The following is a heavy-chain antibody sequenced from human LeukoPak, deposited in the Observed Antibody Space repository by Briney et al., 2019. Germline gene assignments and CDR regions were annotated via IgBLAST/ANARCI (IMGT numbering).Heavy chain of an antibody. CDR2: ISPADSFT. V-gene: IGHV5-51*01. CDR3: ARHWWGPDIADAANWFDP. CDR1: GYSFSTYW. J-gene: IGHJ5*02. Sequence: RGESLKISCKGSGYSFSTYWIAWVRRMPGKGLEWMGMISPADSFTRYSPSFQGQVTMSADKSINTVYLQWSSLKASDTAMYYCARHWWGPDIADAANWFDPWGQGTLVTVTS. D-gene: IGHD6-13*01.